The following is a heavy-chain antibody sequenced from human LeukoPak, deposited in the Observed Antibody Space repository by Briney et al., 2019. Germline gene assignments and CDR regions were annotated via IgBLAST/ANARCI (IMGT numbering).Heavy chain of an antibody. Sequence: GASVKVSCKASGYTFTSYGISWVRQAPGQGLEWMGRIIPILGIANYAQKFQGRVTITADKSTSTAYMELSSLRSENTAVYYCARGSQTNWFDPWGQGTLVTVSS. CDR1: GYTFTSYG. CDR3: ARGSQTNWFDP. CDR2: IIPILGIA. J-gene: IGHJ5*02. V-gene: IGHV1-69*04.